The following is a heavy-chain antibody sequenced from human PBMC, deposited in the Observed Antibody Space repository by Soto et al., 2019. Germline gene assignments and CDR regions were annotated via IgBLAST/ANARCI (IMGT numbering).Heavy chain of an antibody. CDR1: GFTFSGSA. J-gene: IGHJ6*03. CDR3: TTADPRYCSSTSCPPWQTRKYYYYYYMDV. Sequence: EVQLVESGGGLVQPGGSLKLSCAASGFTFSGSAMHWVRQASGKGLEWVGRIRSKANSYATAYAASVKGRFTNSRDDSKNTAYLKMNSLKTEDTDVYYCTTADPRYCSSTSCPPWQTRKYYYYYYMDVWGKGTTVTVSS. V-gene: IGHV3-73*01. D-gene: IGHD2-2*01. CDR2: IRSKANSYAT.